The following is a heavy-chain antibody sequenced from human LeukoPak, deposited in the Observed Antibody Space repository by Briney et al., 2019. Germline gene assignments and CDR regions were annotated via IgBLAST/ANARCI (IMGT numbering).Heavy chain of an antibody. CDR3: ARVSGIVVLPGAIPRNNWFDP. Sequence: SETLSLTCTVSGGSISRHFWSWIRQPPGKGLEWIGHIYFSGSTNYNPSLKSRVTISVDTSRNQFSLNLTSVTAADTAVYYCARVSGIVVLPGAIPRNNWFDPWGQGTLVTISS. CDR2: IYFSGST. V-gene: IGHV4-59*11. D-gene: IGHD2-2*01. CDR1: GGSISRHF. J-gene: IGHJ5*02.